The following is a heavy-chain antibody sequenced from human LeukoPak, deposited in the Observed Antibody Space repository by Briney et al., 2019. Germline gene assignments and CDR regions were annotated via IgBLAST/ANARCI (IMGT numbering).Heavy chain of an antibody. J-gene: IGHJ4*02. V-gene: IGHV4-59*01. D-gene: IGHD4-23*01. CDR3: ARVGVDYSGNIIKYYFDY. Sequence: SETLSLTCTVSGGSISSYYWSWIRQPPGKGLEWIGYIYYSGSTNYNPSLKSRVTISVDTSKNQFSLKLSSVTAADTAVYYCARVGVDYSGNIIKYYFDYWGQGTLVTVSS. CDR1: GGSISSYY. CDR2: IYYSGST.